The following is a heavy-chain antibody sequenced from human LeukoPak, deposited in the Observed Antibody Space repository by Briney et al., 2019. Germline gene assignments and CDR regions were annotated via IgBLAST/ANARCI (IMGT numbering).Heavy chain of an antibody. Sequence: ASVKVSCKTSGYTFTDSYIHWVRQAPGQGLEWMGRINPNSGDPNYPQKFQGRVTMTRDTSISTAYMEMSSLTSDDTAVYYCARSARHCNNGVCFTDYYIDLWGKGTTVTISS. CDR1: GYTFTDSY. CDR2: INPNSGDP. V-gene: IGHV1-2*06. D-gene: IGHD2-8*01. J-gene: IGHJ6*03. CDR3: ARSARHCNNGVCFTDYYIDL.